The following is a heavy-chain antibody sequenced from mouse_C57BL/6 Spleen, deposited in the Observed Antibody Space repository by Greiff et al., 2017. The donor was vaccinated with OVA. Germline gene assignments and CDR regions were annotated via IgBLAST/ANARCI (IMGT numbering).Heavy chain of an antibody. CDR2: ILPGSGST. V-gene: IGHV1-9*01. CDR3: ARGCTTVVATRSFDY. D-gene: IGHD1-1*01. J-gene: IGHJ2*01. CDR1: GYTFTGYW. Sequence: QVQLKESGAELMKPGASVKFSCKASGYTFTGYWIEWVKQRPGHGLEWIGAILPGSGSTNYNEKFKGKATFPADTSSNTAYMQLSSLTSEDSAIYYCARGCTTVVATRSFDYWGQGTTLTVSS.